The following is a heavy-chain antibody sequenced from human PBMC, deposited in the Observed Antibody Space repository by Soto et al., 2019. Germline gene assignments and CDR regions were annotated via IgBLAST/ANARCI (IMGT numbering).Heavy chain of an antibody. CDR1: GFTFSSYS. CDR3: ARDGYYYDSSGY. D-gene: IGHD3-22*01. J-gene: IGHJ4*02. Sequence: LRLSCAASGFTFSSYSMNWVRQAPGKGLEWVSSISSSSSYIYYADSVKGRFTISRDNAKNSLYLQMNSLRAEDTAVYYCARDGYYYDSSGYWGQGTLVTVSS. V-gene: IGHV3-21*01. CDR2: ISSSSSYI.